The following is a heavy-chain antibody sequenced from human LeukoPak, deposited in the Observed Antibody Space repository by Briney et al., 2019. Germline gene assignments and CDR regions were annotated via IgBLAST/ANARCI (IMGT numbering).Heavy chain of an antibody. J-gene: IGHJ1*01. CDR3: ARQFIGSSCYQH. V-gene: IGHV1-3*01. CDR1: GYTFTSYA. CDR2: INARNRNT. Sequence: ASVTVSFKASGYTFTSYAMHWVGQARGQRGEGMGWINARNRNTKYSQKFQRIVTITRDTSASTAYMELSSLRSEDTAVYYCARQFIGSSCYQHWGQGTLVTVSS. D-gene: IGHD6-13*01.